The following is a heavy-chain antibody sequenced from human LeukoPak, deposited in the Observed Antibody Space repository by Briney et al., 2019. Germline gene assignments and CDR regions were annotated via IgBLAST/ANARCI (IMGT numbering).Heavy chain of an antibody. V-gene: IGHV3-11*01. CDR1: GFTFSDYY. CDR2: ISSSGSTI. J-gene: IGHJ3*02. CDR3: ARDDYDFWSGYSPASLDAFDI. Sequence: GGSLRLSCAAPGFTFSDYYMSWIRQAPGKGLEWVSYISSSGSTIYYADSVKGRFTISRDNAKNSLYLQMNSLRAEDTAVYYCARDDYDFWSGYSPASLDAFDIWGQGTMVTVSS. D-gene: IGHD3-3*01.